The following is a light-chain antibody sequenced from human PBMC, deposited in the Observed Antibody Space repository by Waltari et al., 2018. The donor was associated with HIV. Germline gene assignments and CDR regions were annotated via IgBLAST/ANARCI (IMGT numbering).Light chain of an antibody. V-gene: IGKV3-20*01. CDR3: QQYDRSPQT. CDR1: QTVSSTY. Sequence: EVVLTQSPGTLSLSPGERATLSCRASQTVSSTYLAWYQQKPGQATRLLIYGASSRATGIPDRFSGSGSGTDFTLTISRLEPEDFAVYYCQQYDRSPQTFGQGTKVDIK. CDR2: GAS. J-gene: IGKJ1*01.